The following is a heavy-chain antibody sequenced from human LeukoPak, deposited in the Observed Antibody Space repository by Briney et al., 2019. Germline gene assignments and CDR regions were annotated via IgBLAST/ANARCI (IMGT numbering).Heavy chain of an antibody. CDR2: IYYSGST. J-gene: IGHJ4*02. Sequence: KPSQTLSLICTVSGGSISSGGYYWSWIRRHPGKGLEWIGYIYYSGSTYYNRSLKSRVTISVDTSQNEFSLKLSAVTAAVTAGYYCTSFDYWGQGTLVTVSS. CDR3: TSFDY. V-gene: IGHV4-31*03. CDR1: GGSISSGGYY.